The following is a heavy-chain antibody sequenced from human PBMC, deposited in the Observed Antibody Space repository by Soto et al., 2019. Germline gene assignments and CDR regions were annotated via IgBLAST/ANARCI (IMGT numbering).Heavy chain of an antibody. CDR3: ARTVYCSGGSCSSQHFQH. J-gene: IGHJ1*01. V-gene: IGHV4-59*12. Sequence: SETLSLTCTVSRDSISDNYWSWIRQPQGKGLEWIGYINYSGSTNYNPSLNSRATMSVDTSKNHFSLKLSSVAAADTAVYYCARTVYCSGGSCSSQHFQHWGQGTLVTVSS. CDR2: INYSGST. D-gene: IGHD2-15*01. CDR1: RDSISDNY.